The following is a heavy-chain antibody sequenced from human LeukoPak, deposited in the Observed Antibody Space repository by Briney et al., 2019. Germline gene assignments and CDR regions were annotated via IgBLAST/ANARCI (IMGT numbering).Heavy chain of an antibody. D-gene: IGHD1-1*01. CDR2: IKSKTAGETT. CDR3: TTDGGFAGSYYYMDV. Sequence: PGGSLRLSCAASGFTFSDAYMTWVRQAPGKGLEWLGRIKSKTAGETTDYAAPVKGRFTISRDDSKNTLYLQMNSLKTEDTAVYYCTTDGGFAGSYYYMDVWGKGTTVTVSS. CDR1: GFTFSDAY. J-gene: IGHJ6*03. V-gene: IGHV3-15*01.